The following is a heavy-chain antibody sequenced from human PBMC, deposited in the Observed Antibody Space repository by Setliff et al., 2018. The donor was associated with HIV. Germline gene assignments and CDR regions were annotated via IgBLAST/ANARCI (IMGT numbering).Heavy chain of an antibody. D-gene: IGHD2-2*01. V-gene: IGHV3-7*01. CDR1: GFTFSSAW. J-gene: IGHJ4*02. Sequence: PGGSLRLSCAASGFTFSSAWMGWVRQAPAKGLEWVANISPDGSATYYVDSVKGRFTISRDFSDNTLYLQMNSLRAEDTAVYYCARRAYCSSTTCFDNWGQGTLVTVSS. CDR3: ARRAYCSSTTCFDN. CDR2: ISPDGSAT.